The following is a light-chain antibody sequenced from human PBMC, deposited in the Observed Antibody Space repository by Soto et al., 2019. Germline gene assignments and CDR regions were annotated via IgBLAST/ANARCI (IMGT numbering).Light chain of an antibody. J-gene: IGKJ3*01. CDR3: QQYNSYV. CDR2: DAS. CDR1: HSFSNW. Sequence: DIQMTQSPSTLSASVGDRVTITCRASHSFSNWLAWYQQKPGKAPMLLIYDASSLQSGVPSRFSGSGSGTEFILTIIRLPPDDFANYCCQQYNSYVFGPGTKVDI. V-gene: IGKV1-5*01.